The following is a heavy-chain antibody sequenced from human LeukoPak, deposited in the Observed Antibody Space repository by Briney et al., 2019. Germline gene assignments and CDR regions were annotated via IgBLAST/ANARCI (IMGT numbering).Heavy chain of an antibody. J-gene: IGHJ5*02. D-gene: IGHD6-13*01. CDR2: ISSSSSYI. CDR1: GFTFSRYE. CDR3: AREARMLESSRGSWFDP. Sequence: GRSLRLSCTGSGFTFSRYEMNWVRQAPGKGLEWVSSISSSSSYIYYADSVKGRFTISRDNAKNSLYLQMNSLRAEDTAVYYCAREARMLESSRGSWFDPWGQGTLVTVSS. V-gene: IGHV3-21*01.